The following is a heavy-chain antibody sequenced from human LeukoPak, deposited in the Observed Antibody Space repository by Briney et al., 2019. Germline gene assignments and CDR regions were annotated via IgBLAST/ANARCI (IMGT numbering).Heavy chain of an antibody. J-gene: IGHJ6*02. Sequence: ASVKVSCKASGFTFTSSAVQWVRQARGQRLEWIGWIVVGSGNTNYAQKFQERVTITRDMSTSTAYMELSSLRSEDTAVYYCAAPTRGYDFWTSLWPRGNYYYYYGMDVWGQGTTVTVSS. CDR3: AAPTRGYDFWTSLWPRGNYYYYYGMDV. V-gene: IGHV1-58*01. CDR2: IVVGSGNT. CDR1: GFTFTSSA. D-gene: IGHD3-3*01.